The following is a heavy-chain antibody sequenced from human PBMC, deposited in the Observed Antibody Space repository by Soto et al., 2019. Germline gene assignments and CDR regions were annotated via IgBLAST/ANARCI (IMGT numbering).Heavy chain of an antibody. J-gene: IGHJ6*03. Sequence: GGSLRLSCAASGFTFSSYAMSWVRQAPGKGLEWVSAISGSGGSTYYADSVKGRFTISRDNSKNTLYLQMNSLRAEDTAVYYCASHQYSSSSVLRYYYYYMDVWGKGTTVTVSS. D-gene: IGHD6-6*01. CDR3: ASHQYSSSSVLRYYYYYMDV. V-gene: IGHV3-23*01. CDR2: ISGSGGST. CDR1: GFTFSSYA.